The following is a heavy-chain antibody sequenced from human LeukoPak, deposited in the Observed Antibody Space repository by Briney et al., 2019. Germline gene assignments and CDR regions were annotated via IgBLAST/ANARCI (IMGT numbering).Heavy chain of an antibody. CDR3: AKDGMSMVQGAPLDY. V-gene: IGHV3-30*18. CDR2: ISYDGSNK. J-gene: IGHJ4*02. D-gene: IGHD3-10*01. CDR1: GFTFSSYG. Sequence: PGGSLRLSCAASGFTFSSYGMHWVRQAPGKGLGWVAVISYDGSNKYYADSVKGRFTISRDNSKNTLYLQMNSLRAEDTAVYYCAKDGMSMVQGAPLDYWGQGTLVTVSS.